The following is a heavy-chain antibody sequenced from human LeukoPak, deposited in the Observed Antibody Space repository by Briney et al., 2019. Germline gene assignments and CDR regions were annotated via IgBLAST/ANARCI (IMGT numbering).Heavy chain of an antibody. V-gene: IGHV3-74*01. D-gene: IGHD2-2*01. CDR1: GFTFSSHW. Sequence: QPGRSLRLSCAASGFTFSSHWMHWVRQAPEKGLVGVSHINADGSATYYAASVKGRFTISRDNARNTLYLQMHSLTAEDTGVYYCVRGALRDCSYTSCTRGNWFDPWGQGTLVTVSS. CDR2: INADGSAT. J-gene: IGHJ5*02. CDR3: VRGALRDCSYTSCTRGNWFDP.